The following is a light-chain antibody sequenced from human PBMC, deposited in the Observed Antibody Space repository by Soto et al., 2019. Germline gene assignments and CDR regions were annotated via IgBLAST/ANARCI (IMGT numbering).Light chain of an antibody. Sequence: QSALTQPASVSGSPGQSITISCTGTSSDVGGYTFVSWYQHHPGKAPKLLVYEVSNRPSGVSDRFSGSKSGNTASLTISGLQTEDEAAYYCSSYAGSGTDNYVFGSGTKVTVL. J-gene: IGLJ1*01. CDR3: SSYAGSGTDNYV. CDR1: SSDVGGYTF. V-gene: IGLV2-14*01. CDR2: EVS.